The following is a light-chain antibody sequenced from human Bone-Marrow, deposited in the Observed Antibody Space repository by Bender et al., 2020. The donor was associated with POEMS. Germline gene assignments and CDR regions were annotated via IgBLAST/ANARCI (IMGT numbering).Light chain of an antibody. CDR3: QSYDSSLSASV. CDR2: GDT. Sequence: QSVLTQPPSVSGAPGQRVTISCTGSSSNTGSGYDINWYQQLPGTAPKLLIYGDTNRPSGVPDRFSGSKSGTSASLAITGLQAEDEADYYCQSYDSSLSASVFGGGTKLTVL. V-gene: IGLV1-40*01. J-gene: IGLJ3*02. CDR1: SSNTGSGYD.